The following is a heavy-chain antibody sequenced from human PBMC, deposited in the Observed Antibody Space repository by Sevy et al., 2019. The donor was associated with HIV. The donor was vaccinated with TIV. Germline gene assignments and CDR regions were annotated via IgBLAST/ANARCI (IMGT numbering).Heavy chain of an antibody. CDR1: GYTFTGYY. J-gene: IGHJ3*02. D-gene: IGHD3-22*01. CDR3: ARDGYYYDSSGYYYGRVWGAFDI. CDR2: INPNSGGT. V-gene: IGHV1-2*04. Sequence: ASVKVSCKAPGYTFTGYYMHWVRQAPGQGLEWMGWINPNSGGTNYAQKFQGWVTMTRDTSISTAYMELSRLRSDDTAVYYCARDGYYYDSSGYYYGRVWGAFDIWGQGTMVTVSS.